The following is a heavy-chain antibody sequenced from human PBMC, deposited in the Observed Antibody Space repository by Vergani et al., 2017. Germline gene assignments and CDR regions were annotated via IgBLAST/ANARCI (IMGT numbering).Heavy chain of an antibody. D-gene: IGHD1-14*01. J-gene: IGHJ5*02. CDR2: TWYDGNNK. Sequence: QVQLVESGGGVVQPGRSLRLSCAASGFTFNQYGLHWVRQAPGKGLAWVAVTWYDGNNKQYADSVKFRFTISRDNSKSTMYLQMNSLRDEDTGVYYCAGDLRLLYNRFDPWGQGTLVTVSS. CDR1: GFTFNQYG. V-gene: IGHV3-33*01. CDR3: AGDLRLLYNRFDP.